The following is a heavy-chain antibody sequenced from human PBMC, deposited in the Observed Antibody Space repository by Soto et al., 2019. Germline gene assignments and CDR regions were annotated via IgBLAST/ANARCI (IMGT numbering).Heavy chain of an antibody. CDR3: ARDLVSTITSLGY. J-gene: IGHJ4*02. Sequence: ASVNSSCKASGYTFTGHSMHWVRQAPGQGLEWMGWINPNSGATNYAQKFQGRVTMTRDTSISTAYMELSSLKSDDTAVYYCARDLVSTITSLGYCGQRPPVTVCS. V-gene: IGHV1-2*02. CDR1: GYTFTGHS. D-gene: IGHD5-12*01. CDR2: INPNSGAT.